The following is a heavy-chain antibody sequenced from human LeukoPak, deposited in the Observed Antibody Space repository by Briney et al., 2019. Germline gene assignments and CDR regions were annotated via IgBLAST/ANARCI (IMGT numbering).Heavy chain of an antibody. V-gene: IGHV4-4*07. J-gene: IGHJ4*02. Sequence: SETLSLTCTVSSGSFSSCYWNWIRQPAGKGLEWIGRIYITGSTNYNPSLKSRFTMSVDTSKNQFSLKLSSVTAADTAVYYCARGRGYYQDYWGQGTLVTVSS. CDR1: SGSFSSCY. CDR3: ARGRGYYQDY. CDR2: IYITGST. D-gene: IGHD3-22*01.